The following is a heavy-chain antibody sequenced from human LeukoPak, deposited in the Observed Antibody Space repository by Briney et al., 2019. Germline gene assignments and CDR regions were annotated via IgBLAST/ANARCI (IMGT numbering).Heavy chain of an antibody. J-gene: IGHJ4*02. Sequence: GAXXXSCAASGFTFSDYAMHWVRQAPGKGLEYVSRISSNGGSTYYANSVKGRFTISRDNPKNTLFLQMGSLRAEDMAVYYCAREECSGGSCYFDYWGQGTLVTVSS. CDR1: GFTFSDYA. CDR2: ISSNGGST. V-gene: IGHV3-64*01. CDR3: AREECSGGSCYFDY. D-gene: IGHD2-15*01.